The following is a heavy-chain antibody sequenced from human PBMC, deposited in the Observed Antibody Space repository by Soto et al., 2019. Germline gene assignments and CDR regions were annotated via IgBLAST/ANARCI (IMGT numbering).Heavy chain of an antibody. D-gene: IGHD3-10*01. J-gene: IGHJ3*02. Sequence: GGALRLSCAGSGFNFGGLWMHWGRPAPGKGLVWVSRIDNGGTNTVYADAVKGRFTISRDNAKNTLYLQMNSLRAEDTAVYYCAKDRGRPDAFNIWGQGTMVTVSS. CDR2: IDNGGTNT. V-gene: IGHV3-74*01. CDR3: AKDRGRPDAFNI. CDR1: GFNFGGLW.